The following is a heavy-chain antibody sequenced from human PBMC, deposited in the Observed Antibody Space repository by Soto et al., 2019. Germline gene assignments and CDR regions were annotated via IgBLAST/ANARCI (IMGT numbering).Heavy chain of an antibody. D-gene: IGHD1-7*01. J-gene: IGHJ5*02. Sequence: EMQLVESGGGLVQPGGSLRLSCAASGFIFSSYWMSWVRQAPGRGLEWVANIKQDGSEKYYLDSVKGRFTISRDNAKTSLYLLINRLRAEDTAVYYCTRDLNGDWNYGESWSQGTLVTVSS. CDR2: IKQDGSEK. CDR3: TRDLNGDWNYGES. CDR1: GFIFSSYW. V-gene: IGHV3-7*03.